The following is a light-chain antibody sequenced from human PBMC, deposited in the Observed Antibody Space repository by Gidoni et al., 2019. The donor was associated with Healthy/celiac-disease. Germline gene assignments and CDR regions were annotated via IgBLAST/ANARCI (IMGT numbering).Light chain of an antibody. CDR2: DAS. J-gene: IGKJ4*01. V-gene: IGKV3-15*01. Sequence: EIVMTQSPATLSVSPGERATLSCRASQSVSSNLAWYQQNPGQAPRLLIYDASTRATSIPTRFSGSGSGTEFTLTISSLQSEDFAVYYCQHYNNWPLTFGGGTKVEIK. CDR3: QHYNNWPLT. CDR1: QSVSSN.